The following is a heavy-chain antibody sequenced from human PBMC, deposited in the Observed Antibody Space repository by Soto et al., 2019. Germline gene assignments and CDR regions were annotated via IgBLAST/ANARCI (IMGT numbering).Heavy chain of an antibody. CDR3: ARGIVGAPDAFDI. V-gene: IGHV3-7*01. CDR2: IKQDGSEK. CDR1: GFTFSIYW. D-gene: IGHD1-26*01. Sequence: PGGSLRLSCAASGFTFSIYWMSWVRQAPGKGLEWVANIKQDGSEKYYVDSVKGRFTISRDNAKNPLYLQMNSLRAEDTAVYYCARGIVGAPDAFDIWGQGTMVTVSS. J-gene: IGHJ3*02.